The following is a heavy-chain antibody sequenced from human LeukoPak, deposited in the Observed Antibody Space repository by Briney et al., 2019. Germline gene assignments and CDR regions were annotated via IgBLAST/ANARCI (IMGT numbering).Heavy chain of an antibody. CDR2: IGTAGDT. CDR3: ARQYVVGAFDI. J-gene: IGHJ3*02. D-gene: IGHD2-21*01. Sequence: GGSLRLSCAASGFTFSSYDMHWVRQAPGKGLEWVSAIGTAGDTYYPGSVKGRFTISRENAKNSLYLQMNSLRAGDTAVYYCARQYVVGAFDIWGQGTMVTVSS. V-gene: IGHV3-13*01. CDR1: GFTFSSYD.